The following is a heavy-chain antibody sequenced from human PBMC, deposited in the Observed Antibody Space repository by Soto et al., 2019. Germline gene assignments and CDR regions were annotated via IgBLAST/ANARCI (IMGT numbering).Heavy chain of an antibody. V-gene: IGHV4-4*02. Sequence: QVQLQESGPGLVKPSGTLSLTCAVSSGSISSAHWWNWVRQPPGKGLEWSGEIYHSGSTNYNPSLKSRITVPVDKSMNQFSLKLTSVTAAVTAVYYCATNSYYSLGVWGQGTMVTVSS. J-gene: IGHJ6*02. CDR1: SGSISSAHW. CDR3: ATNSYYSLGV. CDR2: IYHSGST.